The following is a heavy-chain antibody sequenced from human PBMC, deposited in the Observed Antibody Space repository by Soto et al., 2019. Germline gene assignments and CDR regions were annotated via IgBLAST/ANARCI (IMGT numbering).Heavy chain of an antibody. CDR2: IYYIGTT. J-gene: IGHJ5*02. CDR3: ARNASGRGWFDP. Sequence: XETLSLSSTDSGGSVKSHGHYWSWIRQPPGKVLEWIGNIYYIGTTDYNPSLENRVTIVVDTTENHFSLKLSSVTVADTAVYYCARNASGRGWFDPWGQGTLVTVSS. CDR1: GGSVKSHGHY. D-gene: IGHD3-10*01. V-gene: IGHV4-61*03.